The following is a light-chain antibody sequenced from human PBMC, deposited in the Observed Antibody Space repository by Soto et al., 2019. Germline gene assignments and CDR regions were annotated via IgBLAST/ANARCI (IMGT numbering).Light chain of an antibody. V-gene: IGKV1-6*01. CDR1: QGIRND. Sequence: AIQMTQSPSSLSASVGDRVTITCRASQGIRNDLGWYQQKPGKAPKLLIYAASSLQSGVPSRFGGSGSCTDFTLTISSLQPEDFASFSCLQGYCYPWTFGQGTKVEIK. J-gene: IGKJ1*01. CDR3: LQGYCYPWT. CDR2: AAS.